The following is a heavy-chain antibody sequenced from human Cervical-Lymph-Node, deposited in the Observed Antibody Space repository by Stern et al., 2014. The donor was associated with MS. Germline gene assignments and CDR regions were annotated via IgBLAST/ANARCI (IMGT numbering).Heavy chain of an antibody. CDR1: GDTLSEIS. D-gene: IGHD2-21*02. V-gene: IGHV1-24*01. CDR2: FDPKHGEH. Sequence: QVQLVQSWAEVKKPGASVKVSCKVSGDTLSEISMHWVRQAPGKGLEWMGGFDPKHGEHLYAQKFQGRVAMAEDRSTDTAYMELSSLRSEDTAMYYCATHRGRVTYYYGMDVWGQGTTVTVSS. CDR3: ATHRGRVTYYYGMDV. J-gene: IGHJ6*02.